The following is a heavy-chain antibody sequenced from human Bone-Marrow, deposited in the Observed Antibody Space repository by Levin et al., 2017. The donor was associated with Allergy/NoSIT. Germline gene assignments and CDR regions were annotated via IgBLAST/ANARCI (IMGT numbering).Heavy chain of an antibody. Sequence: PGGSLRLSCVASGFNLSPYAMQWVRQAPGKGLEWVAVLYYDESQAYYTDSVKGRFTVSRDTSKNTLFLQMNSLTAEDTAVYYCARDRLSDSDYLDYWGQGSLVTVSS. J-gene: IGHJ4*02. V-gene: IGHV3-33*01. CDR3: ARDRLSDSDYLDY. D-gene: IGHD2-21*02. CDR1: GFNLSPYA. CDR2: LYYDESQA.